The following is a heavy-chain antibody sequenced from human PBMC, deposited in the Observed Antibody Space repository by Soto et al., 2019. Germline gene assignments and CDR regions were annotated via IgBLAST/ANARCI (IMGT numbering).Heavy chain of an antibody. J-gene: IGHJ4*02. V-gene: IGHV5-51*01. CDR1: GYSFTSYW. CDR3: ARQAKYSSSSWGYFDY. Sequence: GESLKISCKGSGYSFTSYWIGWVRQMPGKGLEWMGIIYPGDSDTRYSPSFQGQVTISADKSISTAYLQWSSLKASDTAMYYCARQAKYSSSSWGYFDYWGQGTLVTVSS. D-gene: IGHD6-6*01. CDR2: IYPGDSDT.